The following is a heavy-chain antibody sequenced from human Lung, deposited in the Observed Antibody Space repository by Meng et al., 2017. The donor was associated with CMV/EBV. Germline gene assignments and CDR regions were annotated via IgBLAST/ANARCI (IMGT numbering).Heavy chain of an antibody. J-gene: IGHJ4*02. Sequence: WGSLRLSCEVSGFTFSNFPMHWIRQAPGKGLEWVAVISWDGSVTKYADSVRGRFTISRDDSKNTLFLHTNSLRLDDTAVYYCARDPIKGAPDHFDYWGQRTLVXVSS. CDR3: ARDPIKGAPDHFDY. CDR2: ISWDGSVT. D-gene: IGHD3-16*01. V-gene: IGHV3-30-3*01. CDR1: GFTFSNFP.